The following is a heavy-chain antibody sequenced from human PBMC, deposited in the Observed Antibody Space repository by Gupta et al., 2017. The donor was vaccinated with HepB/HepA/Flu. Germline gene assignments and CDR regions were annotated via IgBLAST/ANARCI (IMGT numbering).Heavy chain of an antibody. J-gene: IGHJ4*02. Sequence: EVQLLASGGDLVQPGGSLRLYCTASGFRFSNPAMNWVRQAPGKGLEFVLSSSGSCATKILADAVKGRFTASRDNSKNMVPLQMDSLRADDTAVYYCVRDWGNRSLFFDYWGRGTLVTVSS. D-gene: IGHD3-16*01. V-gene: IGHV3-23*01. CDR2: SSGSCATK. CDR1: GFRFSNPA. CDR3: VRDWGNRSLFFDY.